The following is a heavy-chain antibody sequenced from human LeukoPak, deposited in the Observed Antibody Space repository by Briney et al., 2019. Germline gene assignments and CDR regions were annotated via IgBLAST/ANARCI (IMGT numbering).Heavy chain of an antibody. CDR2: IYYSGST. CDR3: ARVVRAAAGKGAFDF. D-gene: IGHD6-13*01. Sequence: SETLSLTCTVSGGSISSYYWSWIRQPPGKGLEWIGYIYYSGSTNYNPSLKSRVTISVDTSKNQFSLKLSSVTAAGTAVYYCARVVRAAAGKGAFDFWGQGTLVTVSS. V-gene: IGHV4-59*01. CDR1: GGSISSYY. J-gene: IGHJ4*02.